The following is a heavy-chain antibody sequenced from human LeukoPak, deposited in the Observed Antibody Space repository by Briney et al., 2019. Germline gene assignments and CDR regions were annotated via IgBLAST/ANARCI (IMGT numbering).Heavy chain of an antibody. D-gene: IGHD3-22*01. CDR1: GFTFSSYS. V-gene: IGHV3-21*01. Sequence: GGSLRLSCAASGFTFSSYSMNWVRQAPGKGLEWVSSISSSSSYIYYADSVKGRFTISRDNAKNSLYLQMNSLRAEDTAVYYCARDRQVVTPFDYWGQGTVVTVSS. CDR2: ISSSSSYI. J-gene: IGHJ4*02. CDR3: ARDRQVVTPFDY.